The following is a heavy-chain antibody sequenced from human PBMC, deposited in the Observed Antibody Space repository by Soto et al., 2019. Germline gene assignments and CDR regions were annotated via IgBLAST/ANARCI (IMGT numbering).Heavy chain of an antibody. J-gene: IGHJ5*02. Sequence: SETLSLTCTVSGGSFSSSTYFWGWIRLPPGKGLEWIGSINYGGTTYYNPPLKSRVSISVDTSKSQFSLKLSSVTAADTAVYYCARVTSSKWFGELFNWFDPWGQGTLVTVSS. CDR2: INYGGTT. D-gene: IGHD3-10*01. V-gene: IGHV4-39*07. CDR3: ARVTSSKWFGELFNWFDP. CDR1: GGSFSSSTYF.